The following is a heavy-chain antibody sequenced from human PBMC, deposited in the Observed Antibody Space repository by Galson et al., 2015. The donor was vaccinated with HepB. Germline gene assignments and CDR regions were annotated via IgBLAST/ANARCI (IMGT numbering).Heavy chain of an antibody. V-gene: IGHV3-23*01. CDR3: AKEQGSYHYYGMDV. J-gene: IGHJ6*02. Sequence: SLRLSCAASGFTFNNYAVSWVRQAPGKGLEWVSVISGSGGSTYYADSVKGRFTISRDNSQNTLYLQVNSLRAEDTALYYCAKEQGSYHYYGMDVWGQGTTVTVSS. CDR2: ISGSGGST. CDR1: GFTFNNYA.